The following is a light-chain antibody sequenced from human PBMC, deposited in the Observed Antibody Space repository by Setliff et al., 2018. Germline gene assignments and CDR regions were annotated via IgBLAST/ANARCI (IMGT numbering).Light chain of an antibody. CDR3: SSYAGSNNPYV. CDR2: EVS. Sequence: SVLTQPPSASGSPGQSVTISCTGTSSDVGGYNYVSCYQQHPGKAPKLMIYEVSKRPSGVPDRFSGSKSGNTASLTVSGLQAEDEADYYCSSYAGSNNPYVFGTGTKVTVL. CDR1: SSDVGGYNY. V-gene: IGLV2-8*01. J-gene: IGLJ1*01.